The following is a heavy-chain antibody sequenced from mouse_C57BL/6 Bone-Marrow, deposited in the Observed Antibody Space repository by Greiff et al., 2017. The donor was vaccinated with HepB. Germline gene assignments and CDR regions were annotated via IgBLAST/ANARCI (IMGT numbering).Heavy chain of an antibody. CDR1: GFIFSSYT. CDR3: ARQGDITTVVATPFAY. Sequence: EVKLMESGGGLVKPGGSLKLSCAASGFIFSSYTMSWVRQTPEKRLEWVATISGGGGNTYYPDSVKGRFTISRDNAKNTLYLQMSSLRSEDTALYYCARQGDITTVVATPFAYWGQGTLVTVSA. V-gene: IGHV5-9*01. J-gene: IGHJ3*01. D-gene: IGHD1-1*01. CDR2: ISGGGGNT.